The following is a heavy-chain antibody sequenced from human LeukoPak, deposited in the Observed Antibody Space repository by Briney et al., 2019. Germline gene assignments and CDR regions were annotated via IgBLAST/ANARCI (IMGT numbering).Heavy chain of an antibody. J-gene: IGHJ3*02. CDR2: IWYDGSNK. CDR1: GFTFSSYG. CDR3: ARGNVYYYDSSGPTLGDAFDI. D-gene: IGHD3-22*01. Sequence: SGRSLRLSCAASGFTFSSYGMHWVRQAPGKGLEWVAVIWYDGSNKYYADSVKGRFTISRDNSKNTLYLQMNSLRAEDTAVYYCARGNVYYYDSSGPTLGDAFDIWGQGTMVTVSS. V-gene: IGHV3-33*01.